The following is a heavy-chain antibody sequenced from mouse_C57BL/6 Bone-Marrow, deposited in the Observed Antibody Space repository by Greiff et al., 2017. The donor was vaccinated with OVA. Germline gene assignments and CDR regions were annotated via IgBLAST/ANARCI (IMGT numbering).Heavy chain of an antibody. V-gene: IGHV1-15*01. CDR3: TREMITTRLAY. CDR1: GYTFTDYE. CDR2: IDPETGGT. J-gene: IGHJ3*01. Sequence: QVQLKESGAELVRPGASVTLSCKASGYTFTDYEMHWVKQTPVHGLEWIGAIDPETGGTAYNQKFKGKAILTADKSSSTAYMELRSLTSEDSAVYYCTREMITTRLAYWGQGTLVTVSA. D-gene: IGHD2-4*01.